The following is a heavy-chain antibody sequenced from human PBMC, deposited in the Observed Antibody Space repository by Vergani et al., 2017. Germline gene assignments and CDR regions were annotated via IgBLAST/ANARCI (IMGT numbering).Heavy chain of an antibody. CDR2: INPSGGST. CDR3: ARDQFDYYDSFGY. D-gene: IGHD3-22*01. V-gene: IGHV1-46*01. Sequence: QVQLVQSGAEVKKPGASVKVSCKASGYTFTSYYMHWVRQAPGQGLEWMGIINPSGGSTSYAQKFQGRVTMTRDTSTSTVYMELNSLRAEDTAVYYCARDQFDYYDSFGYWGQGTLVTVSS. CDR1: GYTFTSYY. J-gene: IGHJ4*02.